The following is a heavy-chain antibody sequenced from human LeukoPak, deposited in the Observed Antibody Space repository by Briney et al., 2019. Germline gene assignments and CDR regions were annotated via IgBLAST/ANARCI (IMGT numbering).Heavy chain of an antibody. J-gene: IGHJ3*02. Sequence: PGGSLRLSCAGSGFSFSTYAMTWVRQAPGMGLESVSAISGSGGYTYYADSVKGRFTISRDNSKNTLYLQMNSLRAEDTAIYYCAKDLIVGATADVYDIWGQGTMVTVSS. V-gene: IGHV3-23*01. D-gene: IGHD1-26*01. CDR2: ISGSGGYT. CDR3: AKDLIVGATADVYDI. CDR1: GFSFSTYA.